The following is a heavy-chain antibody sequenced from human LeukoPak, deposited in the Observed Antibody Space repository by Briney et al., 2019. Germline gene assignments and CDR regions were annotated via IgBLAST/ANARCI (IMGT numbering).Heavy chain of an antibody. CDR2: IWYDGGIK. CDR3: ARAVGPYDY. D-gene: IGHD3-10*01. V-gene: IGHV3-33*01. CDR1: GFTFSTYG. Sequence: PGRSLRLSCAASGFTFSTYGMHWVRQAPGKGLEWVAVIWYDGGIKYYAESVKGRFTISRGNSKDTLYLQMNSLRAEDTAVYYCARAVGPYDYWGQGTLVTVSS. J-gene: IGHJ4*02.